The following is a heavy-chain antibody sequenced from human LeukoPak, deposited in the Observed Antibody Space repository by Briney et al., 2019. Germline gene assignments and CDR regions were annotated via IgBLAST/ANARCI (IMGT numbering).Heavy chain of an antibody. D-gene: IGHD3-9*01. Sequence: GGSLRLSCAASGFTFSGSAMHWVRQASGKGLEWVGRIRSKANSYATAYAASVKGRYTIPRDDSKNTAYLQMNSLKTEDTAVYYCTAVGRILTGYQDTFDIWGQGTMVTVSS. CDR2: IRSKANSYAT. CDR1: GFTFSGSA. J-gene: IGHJ3*02. CDR3: TAVGRILTGYQDTFDI. V-gene: IGHV3-73*01.